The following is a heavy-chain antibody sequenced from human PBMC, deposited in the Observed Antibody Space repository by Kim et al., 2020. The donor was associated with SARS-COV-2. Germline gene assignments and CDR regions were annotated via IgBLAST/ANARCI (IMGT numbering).Heavy chain of an antibody. V-gene: IGHV3-23*01. CDR2: T. J-gene: IGHJ4*02. CDR3: AKTYYFDYFDY. Sequence: TSCADPVNGRFTISRDNSKTTLYLQMNSLRAEDTAIYFCAKTYYFDYFDYWGQGTLVTVSS. D-gene: IGHD3-22*01.